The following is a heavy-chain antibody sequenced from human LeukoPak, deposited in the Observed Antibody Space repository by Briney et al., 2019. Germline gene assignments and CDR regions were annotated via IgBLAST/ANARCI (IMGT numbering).Heavy chain of an antibody. CDR3: ARVCSSTSCYSAYYYGMDV. CDR2: MNPNSGNT. CDR1: GYTFTSYD. V-gene: IGHV1-8*01. J-gene: IGHJ6*02. D-gene: IGHD2-2*02. Sequence: ASVKVSCKASGYTFTSYDINWVRQATGQGLEWMGWMNPNSGNTGYAQKFQGRVTMTRNTSISTAYMELSSLRSEDTAVYYCARVCSSTSCYSAYYYGMDVWGQGTTVTVSS.